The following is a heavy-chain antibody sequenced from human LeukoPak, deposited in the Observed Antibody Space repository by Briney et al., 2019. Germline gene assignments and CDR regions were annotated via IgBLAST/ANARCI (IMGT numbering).Heavy chain of an antibody. CDR1: GGSFSGYY. CDR3: ARVGRNYGYSYGYVGYYFDY. CDR2: INHSGST. V-gene: IGHV4-34*01. D-gene: IGHD5-18*01. J-gene: IGHJ4*02. Sequence: SETLSLTCAVYGGSFSGYYWSWIRQPPGKGLEWIGEINHSGSTNYNPSLKSRVTISVDTSKNQFSLKLSSVTAADTAVYCCARVGRNYGYSYGYVGYYFDYWGQGTLVTVSS.